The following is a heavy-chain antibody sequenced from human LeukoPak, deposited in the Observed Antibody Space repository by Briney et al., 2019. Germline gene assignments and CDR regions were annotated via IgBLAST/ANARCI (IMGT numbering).Heavy chain of an antibody. CDR2: ISSSGST. D-gene: IGHD3-22*01. Sequence: SETLSLTCTVYGGSISSYYWSWIRQPAGKGLEWIGHISSSGSTNYNPSLKGRVTMSVGTSKNQFSLKLSSGTAADTAVYFCARGPYAYDSSGAFDIWGQGTMVTVSS. CDR3: ARGPYAYDSSGAFDI. CDR1: GGSISSYY. J-gene: IGHJ3*02. V-gene: IGHV4-59*10.